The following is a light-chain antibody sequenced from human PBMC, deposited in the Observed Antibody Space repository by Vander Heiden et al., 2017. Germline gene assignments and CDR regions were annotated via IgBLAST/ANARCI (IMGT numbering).Light chain of an antibody. V-gene: IGKV4-1*01. CDR1: QSVLYSSNNKNY. CDR3: QQDDSTPQT. CDR2: WAS. Sequence: DIVMTQSPDSLAVSLGERATINCKSSQSVLYSSNNKNYLAWYQQKPRQPPRLLIHWASTRESGVPDRFSGSGSGTDFTLTISSLQAEDVAVYYCQQDDSTPQTFGQGTKVEVK. J-gene: IGKJ1*01.